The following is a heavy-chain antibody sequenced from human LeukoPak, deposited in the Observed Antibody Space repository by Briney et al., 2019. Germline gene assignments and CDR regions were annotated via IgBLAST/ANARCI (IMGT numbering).Heavy chain of an antibody. CDR1: GYSFTNYW. V-gene: IGHV5-51*01. CDR2: IFPSASDT. CDR3: ARLGTFDY. D-gene: IGHD3-16*01. Sequence: GESLQISFKGSGYSFTNYWIGWVRPMPGKGVEWMGIIFPSASDTRYSPSFQGQVTISADKSISTAYLQWSSLGASDTAMYYCARLGTFDYWGQGTLVTVSS. J-gene: IGHJ4*02.